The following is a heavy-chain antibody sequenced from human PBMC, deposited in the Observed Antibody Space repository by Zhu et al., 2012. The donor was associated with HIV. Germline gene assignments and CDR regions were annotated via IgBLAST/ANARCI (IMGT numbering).Heavy chain of an antibody. J-gene: IGHJ4*02. D-gene: IGHD6-13*01. CDR3: ARGLFSSSSSTLDY. Sequence: QVHLQESGPGLVKPSEALSLTCTVSSGSISDYYWSWIRQPAGSGLEWIGRIYTSGSTNYNPSLKSRVTMSVDTSKNQFSLKLSSVTAADTAVYYCARGLFSSSSSTLDYWGQGTLVTVSS. CDR1: SGSISDYY. V-gene: IGHV4-4*07. CDR2: IYTSGST.